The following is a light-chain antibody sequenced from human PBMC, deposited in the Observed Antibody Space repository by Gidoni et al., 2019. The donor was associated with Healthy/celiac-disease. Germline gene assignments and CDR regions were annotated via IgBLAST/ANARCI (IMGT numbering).Light chain of an antibody. Sequence: QSVLTQPPSVAGAPGQRVTISCTGISSNIGAGYDVHWYQPLPGTAPKLLIYGNSTRPPGVPDRFSGSKSGTSASLAITGLQAEDEADYYCQSYDSSLSGWVFGGGTKLTVL. J-gene: IGLJ3*02. CDR1: SSNIGAGYD. CDR3: QSYDSSLSGWV. V-gene: IGLV1-40*01. CDR2: GNS.